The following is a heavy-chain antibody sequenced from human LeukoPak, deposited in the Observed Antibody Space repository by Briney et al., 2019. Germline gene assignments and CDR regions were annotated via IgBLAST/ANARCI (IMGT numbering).Heavy chain of an antibody. J-gene: IGHJ3*02. CDR3: GRGGSYRAFDI. CDR2: ITGSGTGT. CDR1: GFTFSSYA. V-gene: IGHV3-23*01. Sequence: GGSLRLSCAASGFTFSSYAMSWVRQAPGKGLEWVSAITGSGTGTYSADSVKGRFSISRDNSKNTLYLQMNSLKTEDTAVYYCGRGGSYRAFDIWGQGTMVTVSS. D-gene: IGHD5-24*01.